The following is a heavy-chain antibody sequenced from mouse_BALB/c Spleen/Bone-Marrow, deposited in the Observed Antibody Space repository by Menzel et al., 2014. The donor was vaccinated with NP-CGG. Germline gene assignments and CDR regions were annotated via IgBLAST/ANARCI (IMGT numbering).Heavy chain of an antibody. D-gene: IGHD2-14*01. CDR1: GYSFTGYN. J-gene: IGHJ3*01. CDR3: AISIEYRPLDY. Sequence: LVESGPELEKPGASVKISCKASGYSFTGYNMNWVKQNNGKSLEWIGNIDPSYGGISYNQEFKGKATLTVDKSSNTAYMQHKSLTSEDSAVYYCAISIEYRPLDYWGQGTLVTISA. V-gene: IGHV1-39*01. CDR2: IDPSYGGI.